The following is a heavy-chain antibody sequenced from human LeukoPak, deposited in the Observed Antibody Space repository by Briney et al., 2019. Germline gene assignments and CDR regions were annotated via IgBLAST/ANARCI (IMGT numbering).Heavy chain of an antibody. D-gene: IGHD4-23*01. CDR2: ISWNSGNI. CDR3: AKDSNYGGNSPLDY. J-gene: IGHJ4*02. CDR1: GFTFDDYA. Sequence: GGSLRLSCAASGFTFDDYAMHWVRQALGKGLEWVSGISWNSGNIGYADSVKGRFTISRDNAKNSLYLQMNSLRAEDTALYYCAKDSNYGGNSPLDYWGQGTLVTVSS. V-gene: IGHV3-9*01.